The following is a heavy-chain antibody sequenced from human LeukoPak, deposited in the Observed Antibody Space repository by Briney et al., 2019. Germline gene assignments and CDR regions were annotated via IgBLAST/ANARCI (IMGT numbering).Heavy chain of an antibody. V-gene: IGHV4-4*07. CDR2: IYSSGRP. CDR3: ARNKYSSSWSSDY. Sequence: PSETLSLTCTVSRGSISTYFWSWMRQPAGKRLEWIGHIYSSGRPNYNPSLKSRVTMSVDTSKNQFSLKLSSVTAADTAVYYCARNKYSSSWSSDYWGQGTLVTVSS. D-gene: IGHD6-13*01. J-gene: IGHJ4*02. CDR1: RGSISTYF.